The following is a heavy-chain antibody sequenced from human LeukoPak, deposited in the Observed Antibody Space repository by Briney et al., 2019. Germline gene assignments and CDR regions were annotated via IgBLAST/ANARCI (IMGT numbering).Heavy chain of an antibody. V-gene: IGHV4-30-2*01. J-gene: IGHJ4*02. CDR3: AREDSSGYSYDY. Sequence: SQTLSLTCAVSGGSISSGDYSWDWIRQPPGKGLEWIGNIYHSGSTNYNASLKSRVTISIDRSKNQFSLKLSSVTAADTAVYYCAREDSSGYSYDYWGQGTLVTVSS. CDR1: GGSISSGDYS. CDR2: IYHSGST. D-gene: IGHD3-22*01.